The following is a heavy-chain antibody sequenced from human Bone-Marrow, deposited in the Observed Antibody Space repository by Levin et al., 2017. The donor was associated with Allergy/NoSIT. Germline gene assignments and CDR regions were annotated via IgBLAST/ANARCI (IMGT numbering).Heavy chain of an antibody. CDR1: GYDFTTYW. J-gene: IGHJ2*01. V-gene: IGHV5-51*01. Sequence: GESLKISCKGSGYDFTTYWIGWVRQMPGKGLEWMGIVYPGDSDTRYSPSFQGQVTISADKSISTSYLQWSSLKASDTAIYYCSSLKMAYCRSTSCHLKDWGNDWHFGFWGRGTLVTVSS. CDR3: SSLKMAYCRSTSCHLKDWGNDWHFGF. D-gene: IGHD3-16*02. CDR2: VYPGDSDT.